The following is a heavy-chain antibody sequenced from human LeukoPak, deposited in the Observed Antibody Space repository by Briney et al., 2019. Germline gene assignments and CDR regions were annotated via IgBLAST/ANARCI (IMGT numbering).Heavy chain of an antibody. CDR1: GYTFTSYA. D-gene: IGHD6-13*01. J-gene: IGHJ4*02. V-gene: IGHV1-3*01. Sequence: ASVKVSCNASGYTFTSYAMHWVRQAPGQRLEWMGWINAGNGNTKYSQKFQGRVTITRDTSASTAYMELSSLRSEDTAVYYCARGVPGYSSSWYYFDYWGQGTLVTVSS. CDR2: INAGNGNT. CDR3: ARGVPGYSSSWYYFDY.